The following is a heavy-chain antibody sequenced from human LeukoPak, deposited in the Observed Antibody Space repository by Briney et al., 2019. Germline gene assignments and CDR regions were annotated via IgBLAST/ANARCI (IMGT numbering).Heavy chain of an antibody. CDR2: IWYDGSNK. CDR3: ARDYYYGSGSPFDP. V-gene: IGHV3-33*01. D-gene: IGHD3-10*01. Sequence: GGSLRLSCAASGFTFSSYGMHWVRQAPGKGLKWVAVIWYDGSNKYYADSVKGRFTISRDNSKNTLYLQINSLRAEDTAVYYCARDYYYGSGSPFDPWGQGSLVTVSS. J-gene: IGHJ5*02. CDR1: GFTFSSYG.